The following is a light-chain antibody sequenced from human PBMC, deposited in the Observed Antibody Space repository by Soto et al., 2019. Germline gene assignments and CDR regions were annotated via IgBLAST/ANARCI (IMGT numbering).Light chain of an antibody. CDR2: EVS. CDR3: ISYAGSNNPVI. V-gene: IGLV2-8*01. J-gene: IGLJ2*01. CDR1: SSDVGGYNY. Sequence: QSVLTQPPSASGSPGQSVTISCTGTSSDVGGYNYVSWYQQHPGKAPKFMIYEVSKRPSGVPDRFSGSKSGNTASLTVSGLQADDEADYYCISYAGSNNPVIFGGGTQLTVL.